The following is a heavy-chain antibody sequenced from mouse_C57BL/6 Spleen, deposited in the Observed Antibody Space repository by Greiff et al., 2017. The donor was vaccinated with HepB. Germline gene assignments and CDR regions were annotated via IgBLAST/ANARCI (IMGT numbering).Heavy chain of an antibody. V-gene: IGHV2-9-1*01. CDR2: IWTGGGT. Sequence: QVTLKESGPGLVAPSQSLSITCTVSGFSLTSYAISWVRQPPGKGLEWLGVIWTGGGTNYNSALKSRLSISKDNSKSQVFLKMNSLQTDDTARYYCARGAYYDYDDGYFDYWGQGTTLTVSS. J-gene: IGHJ2*01. D-gene: IGHD2-4*01. CDR1: GFSLTSYA. CDR3: ARGAYYDYDDGYFDY.